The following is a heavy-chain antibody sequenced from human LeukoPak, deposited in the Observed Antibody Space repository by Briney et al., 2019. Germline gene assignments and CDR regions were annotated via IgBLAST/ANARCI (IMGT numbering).Heavy chain of an antibody. D-gene: IGHD6-19*01. CDR2: IIPIFGTA. V-gene: IGHV1-69*05. CDR1: GGTLSSYA. J-gene: IGHJ4*02. Sequence: SVKVSCKASGGTLSSYAISWVRQAPGQGLEWMGGIIPIFGTANYAQKFQGRVTITTDESTSTAYMELSSLRSEDTAVYYCARVFSGYSSGSQRYDYWGQGTLVTVSS. CDR3: ARVFSGYSSGSQRYDY.